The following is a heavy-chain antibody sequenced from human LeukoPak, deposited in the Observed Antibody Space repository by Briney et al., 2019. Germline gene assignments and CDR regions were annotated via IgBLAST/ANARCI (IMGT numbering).Heavy chain of an antibody. D-gene: IGHD3-16*02. CDR3: ARPRGGGVISSPLFDY. V-gene: IGHV1-24*01. CDR1: GYTLTELS. Sequence: ASVKVSCKVSGYTLTELSMHWVRQPPGKVLEWMGGFDPEDGETIFAQKFQGRVTMTRDMSTSTVYMELSSLRSEDTAVYYCARPRGGGVISSPLFDYWGQGTLVTVSS. J-gene: IGHJ4*02. CDR2: FDPEDGET.